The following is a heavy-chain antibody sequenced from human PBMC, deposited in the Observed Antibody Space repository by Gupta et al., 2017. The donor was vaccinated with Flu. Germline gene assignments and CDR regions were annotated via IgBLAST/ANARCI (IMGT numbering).Heavy chain of an antibody. D-gene: IGHD3-3*01. CDR2: INPHSGGT. CDR3: ARGGLSRFLEWSPNNWFDP. V-gene: IGHV1-2*02. Sequence: QVQLVQSGAEVKKPGASVKVSCKASGNTFTGYYMHWVRQAPGQGLEWMGWINPHSGGTNYAQKFQGRVTMTRDTSISAAYMELRWLRYDDKAVYYCARGGLSRFLEWSPNNWFDPWGQGTLVTVSS. J-gene: IGHJ5*02. CDR1: GNTFTGYY.